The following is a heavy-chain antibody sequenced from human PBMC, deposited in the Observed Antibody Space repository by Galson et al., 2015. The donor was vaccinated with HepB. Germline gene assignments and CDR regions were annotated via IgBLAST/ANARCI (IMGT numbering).Heavy chain of an antibody. CDR3: ARTRLGSGGLYYFDY. CDR2: IDWDDDK. Sequence: PALVKPTQTLTLTCTFSGFSLTATGMRVGWIRQPPGKALEWLGRIDWDDDKFYSTSLRTRITISKGTSEKEVVLPMTNMDPVDTATYCCARTRLGSGGLYYFDYWGQGTLVTVSS. V-gene: IGHV2-70*04. CDR1: GFSLTATGMR. J-gene: IGHJ4*02. D-gene: IGHD2-15*01.